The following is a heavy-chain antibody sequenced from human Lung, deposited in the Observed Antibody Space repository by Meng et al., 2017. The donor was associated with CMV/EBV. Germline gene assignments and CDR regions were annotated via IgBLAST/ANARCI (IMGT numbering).Heavy chain of an antibody. CDR1: GFTFSDAG. V-gene: IGHV3-73*01. Sequence: GESXKISCSASGFTFSDAGLHWVRQASGRGLEWIGRIRSRANSHATAYVASVKGRFTISRDDSKNTMYLHMNSLKTDDTAVYYCSGGDSNGPLYWGPGTLVTVSS. J-gene: IGHJ4*02. CDR3: SGGDSNGPLY. D-gene: IGHD3-22*01. CDR2: IRSRANSHAT.